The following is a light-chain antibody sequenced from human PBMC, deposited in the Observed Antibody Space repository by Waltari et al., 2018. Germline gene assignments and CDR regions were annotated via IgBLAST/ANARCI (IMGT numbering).Light chain of an antibody. CDR1: ALPTKH. CDR3: LSPETRGSWV. J-gene: IGLJ2*01. Sequence: SYELTQSPSVSLSPGQTSRITCRGDALPTKHAYWYQKKPGQAPVLIIFKDRERPSGIPERFSGSTSGTTVTLTITGVQAEDEADYYCLSPETRGSWVFGGGTKLTVL. V-gene: IGLV3-25*03. CDR2: KDR.